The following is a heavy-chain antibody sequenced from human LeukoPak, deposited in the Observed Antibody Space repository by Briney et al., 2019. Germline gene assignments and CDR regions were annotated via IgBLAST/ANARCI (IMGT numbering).Heavy chain of an antibody. V-gene: IGHV1-18*01. D-gene: IGHD1-26*01. J-gene: IGHJ3*02. Sequence: ASVKVSCKASGGTFSSYAISWVRQAPGQGLEWMGWISACNGNTNYAQKLQGRVTMTTDTSTSTAYMELRSLRSDDTAVYYCAREGPIVGAAYDAFDIWGQGTMVTVSS. CDR2: ISACNGNT. CDR3: AREGPIVGAAYDAFDI. CDR1: GGTFSSYA.